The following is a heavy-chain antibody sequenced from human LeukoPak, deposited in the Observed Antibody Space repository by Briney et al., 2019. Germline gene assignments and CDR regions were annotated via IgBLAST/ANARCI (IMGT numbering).Heavy chain of an antibody. CDR3: AKLGHGGYYSYMHV. CDR1: GLTFGNYA. Sequence: GGSLRLSCAVSGLTFGNYAMTWVRQAPGKGLESVSSISTDGTTYYAHSVKGRFTLSRDNSKNTLHLQMRSPRAEDTAVYYCAKLGHGGYYSYMHVWGKGTTVTVSS. J-gene: IGHJ6*03. V-gene: IGHV3-23*01. CDR2: ISTDGTT. D-gene: IGHD3-16*01.